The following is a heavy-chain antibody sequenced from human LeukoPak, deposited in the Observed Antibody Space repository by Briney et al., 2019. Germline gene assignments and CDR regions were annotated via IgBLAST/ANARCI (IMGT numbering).Heavy chain of an antibody. Sequence: GASVKVSCKASGGTFSSYAISWVRQAPGQGLEWMERIIPIFGIANYAQKFQGRVTITADKSTSTAYMELRSLRSDDTAVYYCARDAVRTTVTYDYWGQGTLVTVSS. CDR3: ARDAVRTTVTYDY. V-gene: IGHV1-69*04. CDR2: IIPIFGIA. D-gene: IGHD4-11*01. CDR1: GGTFSSYA. J-gene: IGHJ4*02.